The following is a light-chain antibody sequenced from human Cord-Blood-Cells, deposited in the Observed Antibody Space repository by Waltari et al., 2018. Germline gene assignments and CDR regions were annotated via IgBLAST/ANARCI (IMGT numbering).Light chain of an antibody. CDR1: QSISSW. Sequence: DIQMTQSPSTLSASVVDRVTITCQASQSISSWLAWYQQKPEKAPKLLIYKAYSLESGVPSKFSVSGSGTEFSLTISSLQPDDFATYYCQQYNSYPFTFGPGAKVDIK. CDR2: KAY. J-gene: IGKJ3*01. CDR3: QQYNSYPFT. V-gene: IGKV1-5*03.